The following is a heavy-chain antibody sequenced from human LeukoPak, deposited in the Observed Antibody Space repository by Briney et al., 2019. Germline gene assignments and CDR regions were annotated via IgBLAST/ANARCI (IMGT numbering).Heavy chain of an antibody. CDR2: IYSGGST. V-gene: IGHV3-53*01. CDR1: GFTVSSNY. CDR3: AKDRVDGSGSQFDS. Sequence: GGSLRLSCAASGFTVSSNYMSWVRQAPGKGLEWVSVIYSGGSTYYADSVKGRFTISRDNAMDTLYLQMNSLRADDTAVYYCAKDRVDGSGSQFDSWGQGSLVIVSS. D-gene: IGHD3-10*01. J-gene: IGHJ4*02.